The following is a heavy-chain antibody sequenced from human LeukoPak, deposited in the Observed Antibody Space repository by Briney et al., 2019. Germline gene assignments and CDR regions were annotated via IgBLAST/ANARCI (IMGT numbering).Heavy chain of an antibody. D-gene: IGHD2-2*02. CDR2: ISSSSSTI. J-gene: IGHJ3*02. CDR1: GFTFSSYS. V-gene: IGHV3-48*01. Sequence: GGSLRLSCAASGFTFSSYSMNWVRQAPGKGLEWVSYISSSSSTIYYADSVKGRFTISRDNAKNSLYLQMNSLRAEDTAVYYCAREGNCSSTSCHTGAFDIWGQGNPGHRLL. CDR3: AREGNCSSTSCHTGAFDI.